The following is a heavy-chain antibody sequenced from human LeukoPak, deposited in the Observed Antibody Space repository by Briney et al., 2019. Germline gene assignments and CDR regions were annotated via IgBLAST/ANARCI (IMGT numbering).Heavy chain of an antibody. J-gene: IGHJ4*02. CDR2: TYYRPKWYN. CDR3: AREGLGGYCSGGTCPPHLFYY. CDR1: GDSVSSNSAA. D-gene: IGHD2-15*01. Sequence: SQTVSLTCAISGDSVSSNSAAWNWMRQSPSRGLEWLGRTYYRPKWYNDYAVSVKSRITINPDTSKNQFSLQLNSVTPEDAAVYYCAREGLGGYCSGGTCPPHLFYYWGQGSLVTVSS. V-gene: IGHV6-1*01.